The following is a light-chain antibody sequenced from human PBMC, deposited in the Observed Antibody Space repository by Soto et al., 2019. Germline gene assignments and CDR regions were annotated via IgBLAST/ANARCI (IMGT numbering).Light chain of an antibody. CDR2: GAS. J-gene: IGKJ1*01. Sequence: EIVMTPSPATLSVSPGEIATLACRARKIVTGALAWYQQKPSQAPRHLIYGASTRATGIPARFSGGGSGTEFTLTISSLQSEEFAVYHCQKYNNWPRTFGQGTKVDIK. CDR3: QKYNNWPRT. V-gene: IGKV3-15*01. CDR1: KIVTGA.